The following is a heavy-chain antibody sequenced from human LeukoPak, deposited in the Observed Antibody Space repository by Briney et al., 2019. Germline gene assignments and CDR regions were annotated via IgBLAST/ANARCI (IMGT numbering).Heavy chain of an antibody. D-gene: IGHD3-22*01. CDR1: GGSISSYY. V-gene: IGHV4-59*12. CDR3: ARLGSGYYSGLWYFDL. Sequence: PSETLSLTCTVSGGSISSYYWSWIRQPPGKGLEWIGYIYYSGSTNYNPSLKSRVTISVDTSKNQFSLKLSSVTAADTAVYYCARLGSGYYSGLWYFDLWGRGTLVTVSS. CDR2: IYYSGST. J-gene: IGHJ2*01.